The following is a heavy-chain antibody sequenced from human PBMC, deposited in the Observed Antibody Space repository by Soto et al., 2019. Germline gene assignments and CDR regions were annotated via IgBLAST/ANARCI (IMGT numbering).Heavy chain of an antibody. V-gene: IGHV5-51*01. CDR2: IHPDDSDT. Sequence: XESLKSSCKGSGCSVATYWIAWVRQMPGKGLECMGIIHPDDSDTKYSPSFRGQVTISADKSISTAYLQWSSLKASDTAMYYCARLSYGSGSYYTAPDYWGQGTLVTVSS. J-gene: IGHJ4*02. D-gene: IGHD3-10*01. CDR3: ARLSYGSGSYYTAPDY. CDR1: GCSVATYW.